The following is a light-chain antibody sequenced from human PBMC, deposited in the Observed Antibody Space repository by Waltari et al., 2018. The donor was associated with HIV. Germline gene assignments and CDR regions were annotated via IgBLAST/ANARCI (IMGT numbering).Light chain of an antibody. J-gene: IGKJ2*01. CDR3: QQANSFPHT. CDR2: DAS. CDR1: QFISTS. V-gene: IGKV1-12*01. Sequence: DIQMTQSPSCMSASVGDEVTITCRATQFISTSLAWYQQRPNRAPKLLIFDASRLQSGAPSRFSGRGSGTQFTLTINSLQPEDVATYYCQQANSFPHTFGQGT.